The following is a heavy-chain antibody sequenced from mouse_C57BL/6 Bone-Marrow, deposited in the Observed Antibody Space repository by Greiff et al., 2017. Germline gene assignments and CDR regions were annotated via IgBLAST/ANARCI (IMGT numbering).Heavy chain of an antibody. D-gene: IGHD1-1*01. CDR3: ARHFTTVRFAY. J-gene: IGHJ3*01. V-gene: IGHV5-6*01. CDR2: ISSGGSYT. CDR1: GFTFSSYG. Sequence: EVMLVESGGDLVKPGGSLKLSCAASGFTFSSYGMSWVRQTPDKRLEWVATISSGGSYTYYPDSVKGRFTISRDNAKNTLYLQMSSLKSEDTAMYYCARHFTTVRFAYWGQGTLVTVSA.